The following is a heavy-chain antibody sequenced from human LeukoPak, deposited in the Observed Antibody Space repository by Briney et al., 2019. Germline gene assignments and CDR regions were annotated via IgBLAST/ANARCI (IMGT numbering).Heavy chain of an antibody. Sequence: GGSLRLSCAASVFTFRDYAMSCVRQAPGKGLECVSVISDSGGSVYYADSVKRRFTIFRDNSKNTVDLQMNSLRVEDTAVYYCAKDFRGYGRMIDYWGQGTLVTVSS. V-gene: IGHV3-23*01. D-gene: IGHD5-18*01. CDR3: AKDFRGYGRMIDY. CDR2: ISDSGGSV. CDR1: VFTFRDYA. J-gene: IGHJ4*02.